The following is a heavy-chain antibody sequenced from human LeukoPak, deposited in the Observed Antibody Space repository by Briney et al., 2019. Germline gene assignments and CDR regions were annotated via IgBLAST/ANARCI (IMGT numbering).Heavy chain of an antibody. Sequence: SETLSLTCTVSGGSISSGRYYWSWIRQTAGKGLEWIGRVSTSGSTNYNPSLKSRVTISLDTSKNQFSLRLTSVTAADTAVYYCARLIVGCTDGVCYKGHLYWGQGTLVTVSS. V-gene: IGHV4-61*02. CDR1: GGSISSGRYY. CDR2: VSTSGST. D-gene: IGHD2-8*01. J-gene: IGHJ4*02. CDR3: ARLIVGCTDGVCYKGHLY.